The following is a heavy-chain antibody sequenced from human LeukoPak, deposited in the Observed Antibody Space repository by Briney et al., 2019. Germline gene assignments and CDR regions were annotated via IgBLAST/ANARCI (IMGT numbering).Heavy chain of an antibody. CDR2: INPNSGGT. D-gene: IGHD6-6*01. CDR1: GYTFKDYG. J-gene: IGHJ4*02. CDR3: ARDSEQLAFDY. V-gene: IGHV1-2*02. Sequence: ASVKVSCKASGYTFKDYGFSWVRQAPGQGLEWMGWINPNSGGTNYAQKFQGRVTMTRDTSISTAYMELSRLRSDDTAVYYCARDSEQLAFDYWGQGTLVTVSS.